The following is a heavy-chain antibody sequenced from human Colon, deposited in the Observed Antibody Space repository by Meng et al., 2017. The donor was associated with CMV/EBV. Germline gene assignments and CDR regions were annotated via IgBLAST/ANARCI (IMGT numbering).Heavy chain of an antibody. CDR1: GFTFSAST. CDR3: ARPRGGAYYYYGLDV. Sequence: GESLKISCAASGFTFSASTMHWVRQAPGKGLEWVSGISSSGGYTFYADSVKGRFTISRDNSKNTLYLQMNSLGAEDTAVYYCARPRGGAYYYYGLDVWGQGTTVTVSS. CDR2: ISSSGGYT. D-gene: IGHD2-15*01. V-gene: IGHV3-23*01. J-gene: IGHJ6*02.